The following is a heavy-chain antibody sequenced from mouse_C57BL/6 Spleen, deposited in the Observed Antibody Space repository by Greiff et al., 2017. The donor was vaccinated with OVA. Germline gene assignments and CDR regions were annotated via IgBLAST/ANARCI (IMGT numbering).Heavy chain of an antibody. Sequence: QVQLQQPGAELVMPGASVKLSCKASGYTFTSYWMHWVKQRPGQGLEWIGEIDPSDSYTNYNQKFKGKSTLTVDKSSSTAYMQLSSLTSEVSAVYYCARRHYYGSSYWYFDVWGTGTTVTVSS. J-gene: IGHJ1*03. CDR3: ARRHYYGSSYWYFDV. CDR1: GYTFTSYW. D-gene: IGHD1-1*01. V-gene: IGHV1-69*01. CDR2: IDPSDSYT.